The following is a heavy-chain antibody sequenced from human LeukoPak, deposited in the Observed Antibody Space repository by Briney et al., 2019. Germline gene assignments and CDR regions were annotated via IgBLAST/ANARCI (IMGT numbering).Heavy chain of an antibody. Sequence: ASETLSLTCTVSGDSVSDDKYYWGWIRQPPGKGLEWIGSIYYSGSTSYNPSLNSRVTISVDTSKNQFSLKLSSVTAADTAVYYCARLGWWDSWGQGTLVTVSS. CDR2: IYYSGST. V-gene: IGHV4-39*01. J-gene: IGHJ4*02. CDR3: ARLGWWDS. D-gene: IGHD2-15*01. CDR1: GDSVSDDKYY.